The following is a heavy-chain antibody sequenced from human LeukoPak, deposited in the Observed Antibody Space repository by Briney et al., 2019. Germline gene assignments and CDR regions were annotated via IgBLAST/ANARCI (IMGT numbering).Heavy chain of an antibody. CDR3: AKDRGYSSSWYFDY. V-gene: IGHV3-23*01. CDR2: ISGSGGST. D-gene: IGHD6-13*01. Sequence: GGSLRLSCAASGFTFSSYAMSWVRQAPGKGLEWVSVISGSGGSTYYAESVEGRFTISRDNSKNTLYLQMNSLRAEDAAVYYCAKDRGYSSSWYFDYWGQGILVTVSS. J-gene: IGHJ4*02. CDR1: GFTFSSYA.